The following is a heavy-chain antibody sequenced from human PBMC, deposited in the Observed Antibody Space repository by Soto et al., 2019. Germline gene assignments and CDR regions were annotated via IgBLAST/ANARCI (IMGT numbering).Heavy chain of an antibody. CDR2: TNISGGST. V-gene: IGHV3-23*01. D-gene: IGHD6-19*01. J-gene: IGHJ4*02. CDR1: GFIFSNYA. CDR3: AKNGVAVAETTYYRDY. Sequence: EVQLLASGGGLVQPGGSLRLSCAASGFIFSNYAMSWVRQAPGKGLEWVSVTNISGGSTYCADSVKGRFTISGDNSKNTLYLQMNSLRAEDTAVSYCAKNGVAVAETTYYRDYWGQGTLVTVAP.